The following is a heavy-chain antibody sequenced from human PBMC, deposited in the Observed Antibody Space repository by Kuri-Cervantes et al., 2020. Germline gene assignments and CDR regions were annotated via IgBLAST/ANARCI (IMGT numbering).Heavy chain of an antibody. CDR1: GFTFSDYY. D-gene: IGHD3-22*01. J-gene: IGHJ5*02. V-gene: IGHV3-11*01. Sequence: GESLKISCAASGFTFSDYYMSWIRQAPGKGLEWVSYISSRGNTISYADSVKGRFTISRDNAKNSLYLQMNSLRAEDTALYYCARGIGSGYYNWFDPWGQGTLVTVSS. CDR2: ISSRGNTI. CDR3: ARGIGSGYYNWFDP.